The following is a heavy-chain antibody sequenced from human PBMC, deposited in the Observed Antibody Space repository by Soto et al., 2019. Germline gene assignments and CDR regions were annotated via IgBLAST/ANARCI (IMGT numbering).Heavy chain of an antibody. CDR2: INHSGST. CDR1: GGSFSGYY. J-gene: IGHJ6*02. D-gene: IGHD1-26*01. Sequence: PSETLSLTCAVYGGSFSGYYWSWIRQPPGKGLEWIGEINHSGSTNYNPSLKSRVTISVDTSKNQFSLKLSSVTAADTAVYHCARGGGYRYYYYYGMDVWGQGTTVTVSS. V-gene: IGHV4-34*01. CDR3: ARGGGYRYYYYYGMDV.